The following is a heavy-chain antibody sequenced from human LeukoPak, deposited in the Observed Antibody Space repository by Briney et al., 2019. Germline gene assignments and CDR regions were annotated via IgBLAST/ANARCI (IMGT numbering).Heavy chain of an antibody. CDR2: IYPGDSDT. J-gene: IGHJ4*02. CDR1: GYTFTSYG. V-gene: IGHV5-51*01. CDR3: ATLSTYGGFYFDY. D-gene: IGHD5-12*01. Sequence: KVSCKASGYTFTSYGISWVRQAPGQGLEWMGIIYPGDSDTRYSPSFQGQVTISADKSISTAYLQWSSLKASDTAMYYCATLSTYGGFYFDYWGQGTLVTVSS.